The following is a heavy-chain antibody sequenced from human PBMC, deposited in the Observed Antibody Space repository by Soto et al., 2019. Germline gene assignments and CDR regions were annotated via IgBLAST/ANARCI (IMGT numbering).Heavy chain of an antibody. CDR1: GGTFSSYA. CDR2: IIPIFGTA. D-gene: IGHD3-22*01. V-gene: IGHV1-69*13. Sequence: SVKVSCKASGGTFSSYAISWVRQAPGQGLEWMGGIIPIFGTANYAQKFQGRVTITADESTSTAYMELSSLRSEDTAVYYCARSTTDIDYYDSSGYYYGFDYWGQGTLVTVSS. J-gene: IGHJ4*02. CDR3: ARSTTDIDYYDSSGYYYGFDY.